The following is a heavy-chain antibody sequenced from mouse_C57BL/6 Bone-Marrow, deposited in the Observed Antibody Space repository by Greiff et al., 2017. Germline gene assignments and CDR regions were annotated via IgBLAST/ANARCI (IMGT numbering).Heavy chain of an antibody. J-gene: IGHJ3*01. CDR2: IYPGNSDT. CDR1: GYTFTSYW. Sequence: VQLQQSGTVLARPGASVKMSCKTSGYTFTSYWMHWVKQRPRQGLEWIGAIYPGNSDTSYNQKFKGKAKLTAVTSASTAYMELSSLTDEDSAVYYCTRPPLWYPPWFAYWGQGTLVTVSA. D-gene: IGHD2-1*01. V-gene: IGHV1-5*01. CDR3: TRPPLWYPPWFAY.